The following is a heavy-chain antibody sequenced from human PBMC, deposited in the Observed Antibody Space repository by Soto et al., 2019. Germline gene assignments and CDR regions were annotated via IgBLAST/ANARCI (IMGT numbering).Heavy chain of an antibody. V-gene: IGHV4-34*01. CDR2: INHSGST. D-gene: IGHD3-3*01. J-gene: IGHJ4*02. CDR1: GGSFSGYY. Sequence: QVQLQQWGAGLLKPSETLSLTCAVYGGSFSGYYWSWIRQPPGKGLEWIGEINHSGSTNYNPSLKSRVTISVDTSKNQFSLKLSSVTAADTAVYYCARGFGVVIIKPFDYWGQGTLVTVSS. CDR3: ARGFGVVIIKPFDY.